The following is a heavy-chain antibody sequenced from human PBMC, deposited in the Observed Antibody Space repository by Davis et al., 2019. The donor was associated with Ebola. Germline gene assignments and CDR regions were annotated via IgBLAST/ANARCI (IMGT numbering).Heavy chain of an antibody. V-gene: IGHV1-18*01. Sequence: ASVKVSCKASGYTFTSYGISWVRQAPGQGLEWMGWISAYNGNTNYAQKLQGRVTMTTDTSTSTGYMELRSLRSDDTAVYYCARDSHFYYGSGSYYNVRWYAMDAWGQGTTVTVSS. CDR1: GYTFTSYG. J-gene: IGHJ6*02. CDR3: ARDSHFYYGSGSYYNVRWYAMDA. CDR2: ISAYNGNT. D-gene: IGHD3-10*01.